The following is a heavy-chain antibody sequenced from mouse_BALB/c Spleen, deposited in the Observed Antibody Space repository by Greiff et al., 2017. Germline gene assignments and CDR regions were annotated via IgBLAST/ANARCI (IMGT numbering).Heavy chain of an antibody. J-gene: IGHJ2*01. CDR3: ARRDYGSSLFDY. CDR2: INSNGGST. D-gene: IGHD1-1*01. CDR1: GFTFSSYG. Sequence: EVNVVESGGGLVQPGGSLKLSCAASGFTFSSYGMSWVRQTPDKRLELVATINSNGGSTYYPDSVKGRFTISRDNAKNTLYLQMSSLKSEDTAMYYCARRDYGSSLFDYWGQGTTLTVSS. V-gene: IGHV5-6-3*01.